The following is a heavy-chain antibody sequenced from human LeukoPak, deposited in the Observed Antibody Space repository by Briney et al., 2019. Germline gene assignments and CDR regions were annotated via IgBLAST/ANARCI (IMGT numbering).Heavy chain of an antibody. CDR1: GFTFSSYA. CDR2: ISGSGDST. Sequence: GGSLRLSCAASGFTFSSYAMNWVRQAPGKGLEWVSAISGSGDSTYYADSVKGRFTISRDNSKNALYLQMNSLRAEDTAVYYCAGPGAGFWSGYYYYFDYWGQGTLVTVSS. D-gene: IGHD3-3*01. CDR3: AGPGAGFWSGYYYYFDY. V-gene: IGHV3-23*01. J-gene: IGHJ4*02.